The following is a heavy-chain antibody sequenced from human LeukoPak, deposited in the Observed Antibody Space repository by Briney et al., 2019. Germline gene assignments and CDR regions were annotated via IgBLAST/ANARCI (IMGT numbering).Heavy chain of an antibody. V-gene: IGHV3-7*04. Sequence: GGSLRLSCAASGFTFSSYWMSWVRQAPGKGLEWVANIKQDGSEKYYVDSVKGRFTISRDNAKNSLYLQMNSLRAEDTAVYYCARDLHLYCSGGSCYSAYWGQGTLVTVSS. CDR1: GFTFSSYW. CDR3: ARDLHLYCSGGSCYSAY. D-gene: IGHD2-15*01. J-gene: IGHJ4*02. CDR2: IKQDGSEK.